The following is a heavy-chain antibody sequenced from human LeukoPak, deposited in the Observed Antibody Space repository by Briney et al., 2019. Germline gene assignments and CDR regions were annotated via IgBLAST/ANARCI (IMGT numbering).Heavy chain of an antibody. CDR3: ARGKYYYDSSGYNDAFDI. CDR1: GGSISSYY. V-gene: IGHV4-59*01. Sequence: SETLSLTRTVSGGSISSYYWSWIRQPPGKGLEWIGYIYYSGSTNYNPSLKSRVTISVDTSKNQFPLKLSSVTAADTAVYYCARGKYYYDSSGYNDAFDIWGQGTMVTVSS. CDR2: IYYSGST. J-gene: IGHJ3*02. D-gene: IGHD3-22*01.